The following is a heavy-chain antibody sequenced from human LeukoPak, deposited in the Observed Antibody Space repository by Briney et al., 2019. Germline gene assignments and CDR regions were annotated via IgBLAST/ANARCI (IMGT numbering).Heavy chain of an antibody. J-gene: IGHJ5*02. CDR2: ITSSGGDT. CDR3: ARPWGDVSIATWFSP. Sequence: PGGSLRPSCAASGFTSSSFGMSWGRQGPGKGLWWVSSITSSGGDTHYAASVKGRSTISRDNSKNTSHLQMNRLTAQDTAVYYCARPWGDVSIATWFSPWGQGTLVTVSS. V-gene: IGHV3-23*01. D-gene: IGHD3-16*01. CDR1: GFTSSSFG.